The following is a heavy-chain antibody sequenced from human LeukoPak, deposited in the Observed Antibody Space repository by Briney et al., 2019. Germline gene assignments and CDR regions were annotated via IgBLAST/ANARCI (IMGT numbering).Heavy chain of an antibody. V-gene: IGHV4-34*01. D-gene: IGHD6-6*01. J-gene: IGHJ4*02. CDR1: GGSFSGYY. Sequence: SETLSLTCAVYGGSFSGYYWSWIRQPPGKGLEWIGEINHSGSTNYNPSLKSRVTISVDTSKNQFSLKLSSVTAADTAVYHCARRIAARTTHFDYWGQGTLVTVSS. CDR2: INHSGST. CDR3: ARRIAARTTHFDY.